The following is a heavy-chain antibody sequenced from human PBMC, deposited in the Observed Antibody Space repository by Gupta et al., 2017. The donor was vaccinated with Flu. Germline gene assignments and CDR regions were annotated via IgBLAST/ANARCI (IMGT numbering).Heavy chain of an antibody. Sequence: EVQLLESGGGLVQPGGSLRLSCAASDCIVSSHYMSWFRTTPGKGLEWVSTFSCGDSTYYADSVKGRFTSPRDNSRNTVYLQMNSLRVEDTAVYYCARGSSGNYDYWGQGTLVTVSS. CDR3: ARGSSGNYDY. CDR2: FSCGDST. CDR1: DCIVSSHY. D-gene: IGHD1-26*01. J-gene: IGHJ4*02. V-gene: IGHV3-66*02.